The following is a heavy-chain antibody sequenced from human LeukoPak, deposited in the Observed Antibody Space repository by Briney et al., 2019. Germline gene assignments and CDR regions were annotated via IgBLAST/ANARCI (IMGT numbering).Heavy chain of an antibody. V-gene: IGHV4-4*07. Sequence: PSETLSLTCIVPGDSLSSYYWSWIRPPAGKGLEWIARMSGSGSTNYNPSLKSRVTLSVDTSKNQFSLNLNSVTAADTAVYYCARDRTYYDSTGYYYDFWGQGILVTVSS. J-gene: IGHJ4*02. D-gene: IGHD3-22*01. CDR3: ARDRTYYDSTGYYYDF. CDR1: GDSLSSYY. CDR2: MSGSGST.